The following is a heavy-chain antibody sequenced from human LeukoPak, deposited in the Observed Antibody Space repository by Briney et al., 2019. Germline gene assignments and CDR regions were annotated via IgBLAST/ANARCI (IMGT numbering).Heavy chain of an antibody. CDR1: VFTFSSYS. J-gene: IGHJ4*02. V-gene: IGHV3-21*01. CDR2: ISSSSSYI. Sequence: PGGSLRLSCAASVFTFSSYSMNWVRQAPGKGLEWVSSISSSSSYIYYADSVKGRLTISRDNAKNSLYLQMNSLRVEDTAVYYCALSSGYLFDYWGQGTLVTVSS. D-gene: IGHD3-22*01. CDR3: ALSSGYLFDY.